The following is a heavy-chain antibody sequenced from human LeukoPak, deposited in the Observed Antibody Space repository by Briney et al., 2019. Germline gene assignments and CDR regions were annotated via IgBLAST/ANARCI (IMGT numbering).Heavy chain of an antibody. V-gene: IGHV3-30-3*01. D-gene: IGHD6-19*01. CDR2: ISNDGSNK. Sequence: GRSLRLSCAASGFTFSSYAMHWVRQAPGKGLEWVAVISNDGSNKYYADSVKGRSTISRDNSKNSLYLQMNSLRAEDTAVYYCARDASGYSGGYYFDYWGQGALVTVSS. J-gene: IGHJ4*02. CDR3: ARDASGYSGGYYFDY. CDR1: GFTFSSYA.